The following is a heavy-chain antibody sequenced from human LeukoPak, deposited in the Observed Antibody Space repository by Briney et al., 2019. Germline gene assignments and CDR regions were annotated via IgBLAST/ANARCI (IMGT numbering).Heavy chain of an antibody. V-gene: IGHV4-59*01. Sequence: PSETLSLTCTVSGGSISRYYWSWIRQPPGKGLEWIGYIYYSGSTNYNPSLKSRVTISVDTSKNQFSLKLSSVTAADTAVYYCAVSSSSRRNWFDPWGQGTLVTVSS. CDR2: IYYSGST. CDR3: AVSSSSRRNWFDP. CDR1: GGSISRYY. D-gene: IGHD6-13*01. J-gene: IGHJ5*02.